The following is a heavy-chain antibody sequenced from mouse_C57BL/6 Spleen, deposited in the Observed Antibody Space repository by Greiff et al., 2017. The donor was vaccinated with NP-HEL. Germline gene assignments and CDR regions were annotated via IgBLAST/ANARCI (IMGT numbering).Heavy chain of an antibody. D-gene: IGHD2-2*01. Sequence: QVQLQQSGAELVRPGTSVKVSCKASGYAFTNYLIEWVKQRPGQGLEWIGVINPGSGGTNYNEKFKGKATLTADKSSSTAYMQLSSLTSEDSAVYFCAGGYDEAMDYWGQGTSVTVSS. CDR1: GYAFTNYL. V-gene: IGHV1-54*01. CDR2: INPGSGGT. J-gene: IGHJ4*01. CDR3: AGGYDEAMDY.